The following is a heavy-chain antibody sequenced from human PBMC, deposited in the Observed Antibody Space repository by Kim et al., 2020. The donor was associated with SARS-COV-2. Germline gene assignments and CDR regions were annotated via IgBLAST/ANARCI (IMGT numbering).Heavy chain of an antibody. V-gene: IGHV3-23*01. CDR2: ISGSGGST. CDR3: ATPYYGSGSYFSRGIDY. J-gene: IGHJ4*02. D-gene: IGHD3-10*01. Sequence: GGSLRLSCAASGFTFSSYAMSWVRQAPGKGLEWVSAISGSGGSTYYADSVKGRFTISRDNSKNTLYLQMNSLRAEDTAVYYCATPYYGSGSYFSRGIDYWGQGTLVTVSS. CDR1: GFTFSSYA.